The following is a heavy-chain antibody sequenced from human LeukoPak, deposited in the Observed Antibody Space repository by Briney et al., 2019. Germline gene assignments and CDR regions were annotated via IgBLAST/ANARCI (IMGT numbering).Heavy chain of an antibody. D-gene: IGHD3-16*01. V-gene: IGHV3-30*04. CDR2: VSYDGSNK. CDR3: ARDLSDCDYVWGSGDY. J-gene: IGHJ4*02. CDR1: GFTFSSYA. Sequence: GGSLRLSCAASGFTFSSYATHWVRQAPGKGLEWVAVVSYDGSNKYYADSVKGRFTISRDNSKNTLYLQMNSLRAEDTAVYYCARDLSDCDYVWGSGDYWGQGTLVTVSS.